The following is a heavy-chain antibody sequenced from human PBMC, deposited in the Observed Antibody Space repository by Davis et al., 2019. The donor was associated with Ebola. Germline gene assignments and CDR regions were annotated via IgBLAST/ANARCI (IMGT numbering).Heavy chain of an antibody. D-gene: IGHD1-26*01. V-gene: IGHV3-74*01. CDR2: INSDGSST. Sequence: GESLKISCAASGFTFSSYEMNWVRQAPGKGLVWVSRINSDGSSTSYADSVKGRFTISRDNAKNTLYLQMNSLRAEDTAVYYCVSDWEYYFDYWGQGTLVTVSS. J-gene: IGHJ4*02. CDR3: VSDWEYYFDY. CDR1: GFTFSSYE.